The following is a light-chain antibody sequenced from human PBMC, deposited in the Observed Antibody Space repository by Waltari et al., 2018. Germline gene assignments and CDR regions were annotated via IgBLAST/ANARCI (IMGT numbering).Light chain of an antibody. CDR3: GAWDDSLNGYV. J-gene: IGLJ1*01. CDR2: TSS. Sequence: QSVLTQPPSASGTPGQRVTISCSGSNSNIGSNIVNWYQHVPGTAPKVVIHTSSPRASGVPDRLPGSRSGTSASLAISGLRSEDEADYFCGAWDDSLNGYVFGTGTKVTVL. V-gene: IGLV1-44*01. CDR1: NSNIGSNI.